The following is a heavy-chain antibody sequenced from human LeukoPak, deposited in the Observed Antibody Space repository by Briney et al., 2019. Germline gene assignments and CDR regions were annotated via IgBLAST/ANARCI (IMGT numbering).Heavy chain of an antibody. CDR2: INPNRGGT. CDR1: GYTFTAYD. CDR3: ARGPYDYVWGNYRYTAASFDY. Sequence: GASVKVSCNASGYTFTAYDMHWVRPAPGQGLEWMGRINPNRGGTTYAQHFQGRVTMTRDTSISTAYLELSSLRPDDTAMYYCARGPYDYVWGNYRYTAASFDYWGQGTLVTVSS. D-gene: IGHD3-16*02. V-gene: IGHV1-2*06. J-gene: IGHJ4*02.